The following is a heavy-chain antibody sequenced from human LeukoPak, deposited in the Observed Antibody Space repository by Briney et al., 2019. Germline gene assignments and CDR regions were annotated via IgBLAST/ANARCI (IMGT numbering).Heavy chain of an antibody. CDR3: TKGAHYYGSGSHRRRHYFDY. V-gene: IGHV3-30*02. J-gene: IGHJ4*02. CDR2: IRNDGSNK. Sequence: GGSLRLSCAASGFTFSSYSMNWVRQAPGKGLEWVAFIRNDGSNKYYADSVKGRFTISRDNSKNTLYLQMNGLRPGDTAVYYCTKGAHYYGSGSHRRRHYFDYWGQGTLVTVSS. CDR1: GFTFSSYS. D-gene: IGHD3-10*01.